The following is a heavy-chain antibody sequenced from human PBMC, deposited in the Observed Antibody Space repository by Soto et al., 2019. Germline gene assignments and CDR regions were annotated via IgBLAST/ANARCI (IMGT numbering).Heavy chain of an antibody. Sequence: PGESLKISCNGSGYSFTSCWIGWVRQMPGKGLEWMGIIYPGDSDTRYSPSFQGQVTISADKSISTAYLQWSSLKASDTAMYYCATMVRGGGYGMDVWGQGTTVTVSS. J-gene: IGHJ6*02. V-gene: IGHV5-51*01. CDR2: IYPGDSDT. CDR1: GYSFTSCW. D-gene: IGHD3-10*01. CDR3: ATMVRGGGYGMDV.